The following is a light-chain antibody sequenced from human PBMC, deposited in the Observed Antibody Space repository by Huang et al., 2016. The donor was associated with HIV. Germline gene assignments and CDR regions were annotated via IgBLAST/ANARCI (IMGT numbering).Light chain of an antibody. J-gene: IGKJ4*01. CDR1: QSIGSN. CDR3: QQYNNWPPLT. Sequence: EVVMTQSPNTLSVSPGERATLSFRASQSIGSNLAWYQQKPGQAPRLLIYRASARAAGVPARFSGSGSGTEFTLTISSLQSEDFAIYYCQQYNNWPPLTFGGGTKVEI. V-gene: IGKV3-15*01. CDR2: RAS.